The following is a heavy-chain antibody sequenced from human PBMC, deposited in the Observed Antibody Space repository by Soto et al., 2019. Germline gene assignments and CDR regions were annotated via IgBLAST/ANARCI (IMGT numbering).Heavy chain of an antibody. D-gene: IGHD3-3*01. CDR1: GGSISSGDYC. Sequence: PSETLSLTWTVSGGSISSGDYCWSWIRQPPGKGLEWIGYIYYSGSTYYNPSLKSRVTISVDTSKNQFSLKLSSVTAADTAVYYCARDKRITIFGVVIEGDPTDYYGMDVWGQGTTVTVSS. CDR2: IYYSGST. CDR3: ARDKRITIFGVVIEGDPTDYYGMDV. V-gene: IGHV4-30-4*01. J-gene: IGHJ6*02.